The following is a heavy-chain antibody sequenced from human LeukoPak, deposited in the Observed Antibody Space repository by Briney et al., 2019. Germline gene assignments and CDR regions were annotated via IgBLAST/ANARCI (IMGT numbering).Heavy chain of an antibody. CDR3: ARADFGLAHCTSTICPVDYNYFDP. D-gene: IGHD3/OR15-3a*01. J-gene: IGHJ5*02. CDR1: GGSISTGSFS. Sequence: SETLSLTCTVSGGSISTGSFSWAWIRQPPRKGLEWIGTISFSGRTYYNPSLKSRLTISLDTSKDQFSLLVTSVTAADTAVYYCARADFGLAHCTSTICPVDYNYFDPWGQGTLVTVSS. CDR2: ISFSGRT. V-gene: IGHV4-39*07.